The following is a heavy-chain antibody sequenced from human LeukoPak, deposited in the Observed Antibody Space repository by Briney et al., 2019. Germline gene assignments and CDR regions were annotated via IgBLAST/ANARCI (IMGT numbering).Heavy chain of an antibody. J-gene: IGHJ5*02. CDR2: ISYDGSNK. CDR3: ARDAEEDDNRNLDAAAFDP. Sequence: PGGSLRLSCAASGFTFSSYAMHWVRQAPGKGLEWVAVISYDGSNKYYADSVKGRFTISRDNSKNTLYLQMNSLRAEDTAVYYCARDAEEDDNRNLDAAAFDPWGQGTLVTVSS. V-gene: IGHV3-30*01. CDR1: GFTFSSYA. D-gene: IGHD1-14*01.